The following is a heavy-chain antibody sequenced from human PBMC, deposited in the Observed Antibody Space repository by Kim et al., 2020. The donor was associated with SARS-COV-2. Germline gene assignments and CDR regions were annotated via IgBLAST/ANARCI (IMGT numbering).Heavy chain of an antibody. D-gene: IGHD3-10*01. CDR1: GFTVGIYG. Sequence: GGSLRLSCAASGFTVGIYGMSWVRQAPGKGLEWVSSIKGSGETTDYADSVKGRFTIYRDNSKNMVYLQMNSLRVDDTAVYYCARGRYYEEHWGQGTLVTVSS. J-gene: IGHJ4*02. V-gene: IGHV3-23*01. CDR2: IKGSGETT. CDR3: ARGRYYEEH.